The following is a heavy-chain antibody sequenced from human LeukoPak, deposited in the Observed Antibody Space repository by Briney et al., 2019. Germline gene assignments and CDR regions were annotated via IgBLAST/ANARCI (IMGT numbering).Heavy chain of an antibody. CDR1: GFTFSYYS. J-gene: IGHJ5*02. CDR2: IYHSGST. Sequence: GSLRLSCAASGFTFSYYSMNWVRQAPGKGLEWIGSIYHSGSTYYNPSLKSRVTISVDTSKNQFSLKLSSVTAADTAVYYCARAQQLVGWFDPWGQGTLVTVSS. V-gene: IGHV4-38-2*01. CDR3: ARAQQLVGWFDP. D-gene: IGHD6-13*01.